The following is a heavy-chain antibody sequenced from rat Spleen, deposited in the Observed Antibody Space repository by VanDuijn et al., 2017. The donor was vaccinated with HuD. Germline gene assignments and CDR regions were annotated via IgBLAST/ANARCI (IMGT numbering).Heavy chain of an antibody. D-gene: IGHD1-3*01. CDR3: ARLTIGS. V-gene: IGHV2-63*01. CDR1: DSSFPSYN. J-gene: IGHJ2*01. CDR2: MRFNGDP. Sequence: QVQLKESGPGLVQPSQTLSLTCTVSDSSFPSYNIHWVRQPPGKGLEWMGRMRFNGDPSYNSALRSRLSISRDTSKNQVFLELNSLQTDDTGTYYCARLTIGSWGQGVMVTVSS.